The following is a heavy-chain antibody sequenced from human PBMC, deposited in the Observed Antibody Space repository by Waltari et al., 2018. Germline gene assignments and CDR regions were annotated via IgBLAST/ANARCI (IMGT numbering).Heavy chain of an antibody. J-gene: IGHJ4*02. CDR1: GFTFSSYA. D-gene: IGHD3-22*01. V-gene: IGHV3-23*01. Sequence: EVQLLESGGGLVQPGGSLRLSCAASGFTFSSYAMSWVRQAPGKGLEWVSAISGSGGRTYYADSVKGRFTISRDNSKNTLYLQMNSLRAEDTAVYYCAKDREVYYYDSSGYSTYFDYWGQGTLVTVSS. CDR2: ISGSGGRT. CDR3: AKDREVYYYDSSGYSTYFDY.